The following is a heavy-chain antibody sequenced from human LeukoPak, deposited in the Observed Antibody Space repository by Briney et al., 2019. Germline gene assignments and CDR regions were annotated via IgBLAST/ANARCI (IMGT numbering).Heavy chain of an antibody. CDR2: FYSGGKT. CDR1: GFTVSSSY. Sequence: GGSLRLSCAASGFTVSSSYMSWVRQAPGKGLEWVSVFYSGGKTYYTDSVKGRFTISRDNAENTLYLQMNSLRAEDTAVYYCARGYCSSTRCYNYFDYWGQGTLVTVSS. CDR3: ARGYCSSTRCYNYFDY. D-gene: IGHD2-2*02. V-gene: IGHV3-53*01. J-gene: IGHJ4*02.